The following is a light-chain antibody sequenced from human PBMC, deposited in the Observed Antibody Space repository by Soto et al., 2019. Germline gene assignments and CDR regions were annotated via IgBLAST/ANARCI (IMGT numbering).Light chain of an antibody. CDR1: SSDVGLYDY. V-gene: IGLV2-14*01. Sequence: QSVRTQPASVSGSPGQSITISCTGTSSDVGLYDYVYWYQQHQGKAPQLMIYAVSNRPSGVSNRFSASKSGNTASLFISGLQAEDEADYYCSSYTSDSSYVFGSGTKVTVL. CDR3: SSYTSDSSYV. J-gene: IGLJ1*01. CDR2: AVS.